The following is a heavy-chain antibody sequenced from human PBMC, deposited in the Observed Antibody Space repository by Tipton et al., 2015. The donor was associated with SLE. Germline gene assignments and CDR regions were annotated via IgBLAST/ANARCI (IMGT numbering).Heavy chain of an antibody. V-gene: IGHV4-59*08. CDR2: IYYSGST. CDR3: SRRGDGYTIFGY. Sequence: TLSLTCTVSGGSISSYYWSWIRQPPGKGLELIGYIYYSGSTNYNPSLKRPVPISVDTSKNQFSLKLSSVTAADTAVYYCSRRGDGYTIFGYWGQGTLVTVSS. D-gene: IGHD5-24*01. CDR1: GGSISSYY. J-gene: IGHJ4*02.